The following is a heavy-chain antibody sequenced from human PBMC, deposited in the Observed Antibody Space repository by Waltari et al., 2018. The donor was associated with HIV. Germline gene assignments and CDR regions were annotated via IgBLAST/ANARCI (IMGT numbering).Heavy chain of an antibody. CDR1: GYPFIHYH. D-gene: IGHD3-16*02. V-gene: IGHV1-18*01. J-gene: IGHJ4*02. CDR2: ITRYTANT. CDR3: TRGNIWGSYRYFDY. Sequence: QLRLFQSDHAVRKPGASVTISCKSSGYPFIHYHGTWVRQALGQRLDWMGGITRYTANTNYTRESQGRVTLTTDAAAATAYLELRDLRPDDTAMYFCTRGNIWGSYRYFDYWGPGTLVTVS.